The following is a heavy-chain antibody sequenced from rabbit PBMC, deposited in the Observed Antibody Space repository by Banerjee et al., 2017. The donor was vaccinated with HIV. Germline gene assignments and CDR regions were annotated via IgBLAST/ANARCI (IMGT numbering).Heavy chain of an antibody. Sequence: QEQLEDPGGGLVKPGAFLPLSCTASGVPFRSTHYICWGRLAPGKGLEWIACIDAGSSAFTYFASWAKGRFTCSKTSSTTVTLQMTSLTAADTATYFCARDSASSFSSYGMDLWGPGTLVTVS. CDR1: GVPFRSTHY. J-gene: IGHJ6*01. D-gene: IGHD8-1*01. CDR3: ARDSASSFSSYGMDL. CDR2: IDAGSSAFT. V-gene: IGHV1S45*01.